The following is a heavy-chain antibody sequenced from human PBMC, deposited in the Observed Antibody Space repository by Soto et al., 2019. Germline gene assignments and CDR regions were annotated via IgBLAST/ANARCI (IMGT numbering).Heavy chain of an antibody. Sequence: QVQLVQSGAEVKKPGSSVKVSCKASGGTFSTYAISWVRQAPGQGLEWMGGIIPIFNRPNYAQKFQARLTSAADESSSTADMELSSLRSEDTAVYYCARQLNWNYYYYGMDVWGQGTTVTVSS. D-gene: IGHD1-1*01. J-gene: IGHJ6*02. CDR3: ARQLNWNYYYYGMDV. V-gene: IGHV1-69*12. CDR2: IIPIFNRP. CDR1: GGTFSTYA.